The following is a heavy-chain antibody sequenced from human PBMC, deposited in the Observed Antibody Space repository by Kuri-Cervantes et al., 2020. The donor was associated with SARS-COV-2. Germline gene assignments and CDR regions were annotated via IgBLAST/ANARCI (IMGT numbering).Heavy chain of an antibody. J-gene: IGHJ3*02. D-gene: IGHD1-7*01. V-gene: IGHV3-30*02. Sequence: GESLKISCAASRSTFSSYGMQLVRQAPGKGLEWVAVIWYGVSNKYSADSVTGRFTISRDNSKNTLYLQMNSLRAEDMALYYCAKGGYNWNYDAFNIWGQGTMVTVSS. CDR2: IWYGVSNK. CDR3: AKGGYNWNYDAFNI. CDR1: RSTFSSYG.